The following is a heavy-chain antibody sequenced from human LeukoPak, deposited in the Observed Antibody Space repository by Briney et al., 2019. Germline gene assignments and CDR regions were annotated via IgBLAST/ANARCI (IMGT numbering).Heavy chain of an antibody. CDR1: GFTFSDYF. CDR3: ARGRIAAAPADNWFDP. J-gene: IGHJ5*02. Sequence: GGSLRLSCAASGFTFSDYFMSWIRQAPGKGLEWVSYISSSGSTIYYADSVKGRFTISRDNAKNSLYLQMNSLRAEDTAVYYCARGRIAAAPADNWFDPWGQGTLVTVSS. V-gene: IGHV3-11*01. D-gene: IGHD6-13*01. CDR2: ISSSGSTI.